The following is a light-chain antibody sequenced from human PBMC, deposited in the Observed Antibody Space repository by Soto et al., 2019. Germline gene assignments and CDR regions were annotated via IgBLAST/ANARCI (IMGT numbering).Light chain of an antibody. CDR2: EVN. Sequence: QYVLTQPPSASGSPGQSVTISCTGSSSDVGGYNYVSWYQQHPGKAPKLMIYEVNKRPSGVPNRFSGSKSGNTASLTVSGLQAEDEAEYYCSSYEGSNNLVLFGGGTKLTVL. CDR3: SSYEGSNNLVL. J-gene: IGLJ2*01. V-gene: IGLV2-8*01. CDR1: SSDVGGYNY.